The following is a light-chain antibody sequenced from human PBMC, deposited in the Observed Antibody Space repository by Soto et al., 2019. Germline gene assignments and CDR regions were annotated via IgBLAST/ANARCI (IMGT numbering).Light chain of an antibody. CDR1: QSISSW. Sequence: DIQMTQSPSTLSASVGDRVTITCRASQSISSWLAWYQQKPGKAPKLLIYDASSWESGVPSRFSGSGSGTEFTLTISSLQPDNSATYYCQQYNSYSRTFGQGTKVELK. CDR2: DAS. V-gene: IGKV1-5*01. J-gene: IGKJ1*01. CDR3: QQYNSYSRT.